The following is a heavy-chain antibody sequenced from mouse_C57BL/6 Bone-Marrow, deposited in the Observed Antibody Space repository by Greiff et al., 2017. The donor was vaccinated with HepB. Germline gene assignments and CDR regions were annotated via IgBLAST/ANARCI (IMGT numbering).Heavy chain of an antibody. CDR2: IDPSDSYT. J-gene: IGHJ2*01. CDR1: GYTFTSYW. D-gene: IGHD1-1*01. Sequence: QVQLQQSGAELVKPGASVKLSCKASGYTFTSYWMQWVKQRPGQGLEWIGEIDPSDSYTNYNQKFKGKATLTVDTSSSTAYMQLISLTSEDSAVYYCARSPFGYPAITTVPYFDYWGQGTTLTVSS. CDR3: ARSPFGYPAITTVPYFDY. V-gene: IGHV1-50*01.